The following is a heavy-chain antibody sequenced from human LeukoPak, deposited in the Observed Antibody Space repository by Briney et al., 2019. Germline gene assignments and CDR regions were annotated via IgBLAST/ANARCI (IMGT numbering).Heavy chain of an antibody. Sequence: ASVKVSCKTSGYTFTDYYMHWVRQAPGQGLEWMGRINLNSGGTNYAQRFQGWVTITRDTSISTAYMELNRLRSDDTAVDYCARDRHDGAGSYYFDYWGQGTLVTVSS. CDR3: ARDRHDGAGSYYFDY. J-gene: IGHJ4*02. V-gene: IGHV1-2*04. CDR2: INLNSGGT. D-gene: IGHD3-10*01. CDR1: GYTFTDYY.